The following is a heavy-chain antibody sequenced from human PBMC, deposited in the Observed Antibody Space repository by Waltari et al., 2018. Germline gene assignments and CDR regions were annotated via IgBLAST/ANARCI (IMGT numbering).Heavy chain of an antibody. V-gene: IGHV4-61*01. Sequence: QVQLQESVPGLVKPSETLSLTCTVSGDSVSSGIYYWSWIRQPPGKGLEWIGNIYYSGSTNYNPSFTSRVTISVDTSKNQFSLNLTSVTATDTAVYYCARQIVVVAATPGYFDSWGQGTLVAVSS. D-gene: IGHD2-15*01. CDR2: IYYSGST. CDR3: ARQIVVVAATPGYFDS. J-gene: IGHJ4*02. CDR1: GDSVSSGIYY.